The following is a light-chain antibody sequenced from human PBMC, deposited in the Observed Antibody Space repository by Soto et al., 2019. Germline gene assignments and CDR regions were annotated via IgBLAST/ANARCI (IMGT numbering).Light chain of an antibody. CDR3: SSYTSSSTQV. CDR1: SSDVGGYNW. CDR2: EVS. V-gene: IGLV2-14*01. Sequence: QSVLTQPASVSGSPGQSITISCTGTSSDVGGYNWVSWYQHHPGKAPQLMIYEVSNRPSGVSNRFSGSKSGNTASLTISGLQAEDEADYYCSSYTSSSTQVFGTGTKVTVL. J-gene: IGLJ1*01.